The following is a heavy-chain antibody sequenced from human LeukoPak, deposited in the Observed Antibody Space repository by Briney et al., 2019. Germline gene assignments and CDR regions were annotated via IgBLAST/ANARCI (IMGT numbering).Heavy chain of an antibody. CDR1: EFSVGSNY. CDR2: IYSGGST. V-gene: IGHV3-66*01. D-gene: IGHD5-12*01. J-gene: IGHJ6*03. Sequence: GGSLRLSCAASEFSVGSNYMTWVRQAPGKGLEWVSLIYSGGSTYYADSVKGRFTISRDNSKNTLYLQMNSLRAEDTAVYYCAKDTVKVTTIRRVPHYMDVWGKGTTVTISS. CDR3: AKDTVKVTTIRRVPHYMDV.